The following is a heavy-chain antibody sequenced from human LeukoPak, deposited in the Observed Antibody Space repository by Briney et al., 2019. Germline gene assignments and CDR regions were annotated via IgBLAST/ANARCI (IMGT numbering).Heavy chain of an antibody. J-gene: IGHJ4*02. CDR1: GFTFSGYT. Sequence: GGSLRLSCAASGFTFSGYTMNWVRQAPGKGLEFVSYISSSSTSIYYADSVKGRFTISRDNAKNSLWLQMNSLRAEDTAVYYCARDRWTAMKDWCPGTLVTVSS. CDR3: ARDRWTAMKD. D-gene: IGHD5-18*01. CDR2: ISSSSTSI. V-gene: IGHV3-48*01.